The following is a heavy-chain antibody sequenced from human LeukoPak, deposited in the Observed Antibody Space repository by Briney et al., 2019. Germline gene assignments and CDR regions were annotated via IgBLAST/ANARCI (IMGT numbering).Heavy chain of an antibody. CDR2: INHSGST. J-gene: IGHJ5*02. D-gene: IGHD6-13*01. Sequence: SETLSLTCAVYGGSFSGYYWSWIRQPPGKGLEWIGEINHSGSTNYNPSLKSRVTISVDTSKNQFSLKLSSVTAADTAVYYCAGSSFNWFDPWGQGTLVTVSS. CDR1: GGSFSGYY. CDR3: AGSSFNWFDP. V-gene: IGHV4-34*01.